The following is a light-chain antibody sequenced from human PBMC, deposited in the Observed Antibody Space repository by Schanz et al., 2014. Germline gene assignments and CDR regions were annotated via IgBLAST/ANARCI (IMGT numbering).Light chain of an antibody. V-gene: IGLV2-14*03. CDR1: SSDVGGYNY. CDR3: SSYTSSDNLV. J-gene: IGLJ3*02. CDR2: DVS. Sequence: QSALTQPASVSGSPGQSITISCTGTSSDVGGYNYVSWYQQHPGKAPKLMIYDVSNRPSGVSTRFSGSKSGNTASLIISGLQTEDEADYYCSSYTSSDNLVFGGGTKLTVL.